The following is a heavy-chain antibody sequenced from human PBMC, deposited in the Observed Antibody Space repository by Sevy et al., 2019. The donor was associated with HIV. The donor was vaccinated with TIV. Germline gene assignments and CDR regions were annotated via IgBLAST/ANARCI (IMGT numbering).Heavy chain of an antibody. CDR3: SRDSPGYGAYDY. CDR2: IKEDGSAE. CDR1: GFTFSIYW. Sequence: GGSLRLSCAASGFTFSIYWMTWVRQAPGKGLEWVANIKEDGSAEYYVDSVKGRFTISRDNAKNSLSLQLNSLRVEDTAMYYWSRDSPGYGAYDYLGQGTLVTVSS. V-gene: IGHV3-7*01. D-gene: IGHD5-18*01. J-gene: IGHJ4*02.